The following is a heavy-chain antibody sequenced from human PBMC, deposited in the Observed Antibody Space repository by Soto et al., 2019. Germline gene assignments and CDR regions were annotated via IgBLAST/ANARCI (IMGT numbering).Heavy chain of an antibody. CDR1: GYTFTSYY. V-gene: IGHV1-18*04. CDR2: ISTYNGNT. Sequence: QVQLVQSGAEVKKPGASVKVSCKASGYTFTSYYMHWVRQAPGQGLEWMGRISTYNGNTNYPQSLQGRLTMTTDTSTTTAYMELRNLRSDDTAVYYCARDPYHVLMVNAPNLYGMDVWGQGTTVTVSS. D-gene: IGHD2-8*01. J-gene: IGHJ6*02. CDR3: ARDPYHVLMVNAPNLYGMDV.